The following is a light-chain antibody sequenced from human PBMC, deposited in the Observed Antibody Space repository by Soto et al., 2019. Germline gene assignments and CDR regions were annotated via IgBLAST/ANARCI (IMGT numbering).Light chain of an antibody. CDR1: QNISNW. CDR2: RAS. Sequence: DIQMTQSPSSLSASVGDRVTITCRASQNISNWLIWYQERPGKAPKSLIFRASSLESGVPSRFSGSGSGTDFTLSIISLQHEDFATYYCQQYDTLPVTFGGGTKVEI. J-gene: IGKJ4*01. V-gene: IGKV1D-16*01. CDR3: QQYDTLPVT.